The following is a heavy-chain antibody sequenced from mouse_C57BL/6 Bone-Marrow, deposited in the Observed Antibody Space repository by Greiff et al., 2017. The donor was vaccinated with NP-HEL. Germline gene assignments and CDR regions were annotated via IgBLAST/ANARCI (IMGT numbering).Heavy chain of an antibody. D-gene: IGHD2-1*01. Sequence: EVQLVESGGGLVKPGGSLKLSCAASGFTFSSYAMSWVRQTPDKRLEWVATISDGGSYTYYPANVKGRFTISSDNAKNNLYLQMSHLKTEDTSKYYCARGGYYGDEYAMDYWGQGTSVTVSS. CDR1: GFTFSSYA. J-gene: IGHJ4*01. CDR2: ISDGGSYT. V-gene: IGHV5-4*01. CDR3: ARGGYYGDEYAMDY.